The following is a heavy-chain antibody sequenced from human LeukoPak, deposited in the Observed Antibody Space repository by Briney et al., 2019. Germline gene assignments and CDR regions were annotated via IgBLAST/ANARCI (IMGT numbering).Heavy chain of an antibody. Sequence: SETLSLTCTVSGGSISSGDYYWSWIRQPPGKGLEWIGYIYYSGSTYYNPSLKSRVTISVDTSKNQFSLELSSVTAADTAVYYCAGNSSGWYRAFDIWGQGTVVTVSS. CDR3: AGNSSGWYRAFDI. V-gene: IGHV4-30-4*01. J-gene: IGHJ3*02. D-gene: IGHD6-19*01. CDR2: IYYSGST. CDR1: GGSISSGDYY.